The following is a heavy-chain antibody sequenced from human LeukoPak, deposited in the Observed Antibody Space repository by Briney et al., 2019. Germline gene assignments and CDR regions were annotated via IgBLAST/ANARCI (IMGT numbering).Heavy chain of an antibody. CDR1: GGSISSSSYY. CDR3: ARDRGYYYDSSGWGFFDY. J-gene: IGHJ4*02. Sequence: KSSETLSLTCTVSGGSISSSSYYWGWIRQPPGKGLEWIGSFYYSGSTYYNPSLKSRVTISVDTSKNQFSLKLSSVTAAGTAVYYCARDRGYYYDSSGWGFFDYWGQGTLVTVSS. V-gene: IGHV4-39*07. D-gene: IGHD3-22*01. CDR2: FYYSGST.